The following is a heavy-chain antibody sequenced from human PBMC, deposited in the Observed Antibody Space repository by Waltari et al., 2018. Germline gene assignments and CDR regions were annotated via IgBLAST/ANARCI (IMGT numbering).Heavy chain of an antibody. J-gene: IGHJ6*03. Sequence: QLQLQESGPGLVKPSETLSLTCTVSGGSISSRSYYWGWIRQPPGKGLEWIGSIYYSGSTYYNPSLKSRVTISVDTSKNQFSLKLSSVTAADTAVYYCSTMIVVYYYYMDVWGKGTTVTVSS. V-gene: IGHV4-39*01. CDR2: IYYSGST. CDR1: GGSISSRSYY. CDR3: STMIVVYYYYMDV. D-gene: IGHD3-22*01.